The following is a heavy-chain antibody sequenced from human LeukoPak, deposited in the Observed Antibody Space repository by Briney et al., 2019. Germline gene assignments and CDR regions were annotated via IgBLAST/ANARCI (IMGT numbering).Heavy chain of an antibody. CDR2: INHSGNT. Sequence: SETLSLTCAVYGESFSGYYWSWIRQSPGKGLEWIGEINHSGNTNYNPSLKTRVTISVDTSKNQFSLNLSSVTAADTAVYYCARGFGYSGYDDGPYGMDVWGQGTTVTVSS. J-gene: IGHJ6*02. D-gene: IGHD5-12*01. CDR1: GESFSGYY. CDR3: ARGFGYSGYDDGPYGMDV. V-gene: IGHV4-34*01.